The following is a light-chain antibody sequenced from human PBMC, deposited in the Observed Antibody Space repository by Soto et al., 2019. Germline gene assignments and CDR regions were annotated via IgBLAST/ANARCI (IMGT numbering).Light chain of an antibody. CDR2: EVS. V-gene: IGKV2D-29*01. CDR3: LQTRRLPYT. J-gene: IGKJ2*01. CDR1: QTLLRSDGKNY. Sequence: DIVMTQTPLSLSVTPGQPASISCKSSQTLLRSDGKNYMYWYLQKPGQPPQLLISEVSNRFSGVPDKFSGSGSGTDFTLKISRVEAEDVGVYYCLQTRRLPYTVGQGTKLEIK.